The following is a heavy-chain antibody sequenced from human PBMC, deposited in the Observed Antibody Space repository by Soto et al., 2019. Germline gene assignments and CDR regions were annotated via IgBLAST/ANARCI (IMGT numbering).Heavy chain of an antibody. D-gene: IGHD5-12*01. CDR3: AREWLRFIDY. CDR1: GFTFSSYG. V-gene: IGHV3-48*04. CDR2: ISSSGSTI. Sequence: PGGSLRLSCAASGFTFSSYGMHWVRQAPGKGLEWVSYISSSGSTIYYADSVKGRFTISRDNAKNSLYLQMNSLRAEDTAVYYCAREWLRFIDYWGQGTLVTVSS. J-gene: IGHJ4*02.